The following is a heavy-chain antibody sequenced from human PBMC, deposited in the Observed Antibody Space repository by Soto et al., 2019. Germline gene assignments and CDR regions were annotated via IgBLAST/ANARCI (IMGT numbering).Heavy chain of an antibody. CDR3: AKALGELSPESYDY. D-gene: IGHD3-16*02. J-gene: IGHJ4*02. V-gene: IGHV3-30*18. Sequence: QVQLVESGGGVVQPGRSLRLSCAASGFSFSSFGMHWVRQALGKGLEWVAFNSYDGSNKYYADSVKGRFTISRDSSEKTLYLQMNSLRPEDTAVYYCAKALGELSPESYDYWGQGTLVTVSS. CDR1: GFSFSSFG. CDR2: NSYDGSNK.